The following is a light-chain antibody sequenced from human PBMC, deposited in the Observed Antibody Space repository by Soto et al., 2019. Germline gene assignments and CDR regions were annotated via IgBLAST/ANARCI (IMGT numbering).Light chain of an antibody. J-gene: IGLJ1*01. Sequence: QSVLTQPPSASGTPGQRVTISCSGGSSNIGTNAVNWYHQLPGTVPKLLIYNNNQRPSRVPDRFSGSNSRTSASLAISGLLSDDEADYYCAAWDDSLNGYVLGTGTKLTV. CDR3: AAWDDSLNGYV. V-gene: IGLV1-44*01. CDR2: NNN. CDR1: SSNIGTNA.